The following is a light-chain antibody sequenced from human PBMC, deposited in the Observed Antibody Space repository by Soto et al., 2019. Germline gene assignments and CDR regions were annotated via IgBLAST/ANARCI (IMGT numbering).Light chain of an antibody. Sequence: LTQPSSVSGSPGQSITISCTGTSSDVGGYNYVSWYQQHPDKAPRLMIYDVSNRPSGVSDRFSGSKSGDTASLTISGLQAEDEADYYCTSFTSRHTYVFGTGTKVTVL. CDR3: TSFTSRHTYV. V-gene: IGLV2-14*03. CDR2: DVS. CDR1: SSDVGGYNY. J-gene: IGLJ1*01.